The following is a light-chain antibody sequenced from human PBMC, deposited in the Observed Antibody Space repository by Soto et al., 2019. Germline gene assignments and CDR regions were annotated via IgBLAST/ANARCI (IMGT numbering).Light chain of an antibody. Sequence: EIVMTQSPATLSVSPGDGATLSCRASQSLRSKLAWYQHKPGQSPRLLIYDASTRATGIPARFSGSGSGTEFTLTISSLQSEDFAIYFCQPYVDWPFITFGGGTKVEIK. CDR2: DAS. CDR3: QPYVDWPFIT. CDR1: QSLRSK. V-gene: IGKV3-15*01. J-gene: IGKJ4*01.